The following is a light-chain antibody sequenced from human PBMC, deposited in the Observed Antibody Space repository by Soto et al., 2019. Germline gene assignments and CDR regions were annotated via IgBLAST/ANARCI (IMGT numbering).Light chain of an antibody. V-gene: IGKV1-5*03. CDR3: QQYNSWYT. Sequence: DIQMTQSPSTLSASVGDRFTITCRASQSISSWLAWYQQKPGKAPKLLIYKASSLESGVPSRFSGSGSGTEFTLTISSLQPDDFATYYCQQYNSWYTFGQGTKLEIK. CDR2: KAS. CDR1: QSISSW. J-gene: IGKJ2*01.